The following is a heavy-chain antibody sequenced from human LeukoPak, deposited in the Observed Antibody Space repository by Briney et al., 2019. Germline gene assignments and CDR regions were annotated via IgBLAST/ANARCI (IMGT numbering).Heavy chain of an antibody. J-gene: IGHJ4*02. CDR2: ISGSGGRT. CDR3: AKDLLAATIDYYFDY. Sequence: GGSLRLSCAASGVTFSSDVMSWVRQAPGKGLEWVSVISGSGGRTYYADSVKGRFTISRDNSKNTLYVQMNSRRAEDTAVYYCAKDLLAATIDYYFDYWGQGTLVTVSS. V-gene: IGHV3-23*01. CDR1: GVTFSSDV. D-gene: IGHD5-12*01.